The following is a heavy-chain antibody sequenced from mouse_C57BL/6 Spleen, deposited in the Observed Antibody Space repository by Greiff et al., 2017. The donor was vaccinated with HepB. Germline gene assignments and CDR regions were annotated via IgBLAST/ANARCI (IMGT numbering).Heavy chain of an antibody. CDR1: GYSFSSSW. CDR2: IYPGDGDT. V-gene: IGHV1-82*01. D-gene: IGHD1-1*01. CDR3: ARGDYYGSSYFDY. J-gene: IGHJ2*01. Sequence: QVQLQQSGPELVKPGASVKISCKASGYSFSSSWMNWVKQRPGKGLEWIGRIYPGDGDTNYNGKFKGKATLTADKSSSTAYMQLSSLTSEDSAVYLCARGDYYGSSYFDYWGQGTTLTVSS.